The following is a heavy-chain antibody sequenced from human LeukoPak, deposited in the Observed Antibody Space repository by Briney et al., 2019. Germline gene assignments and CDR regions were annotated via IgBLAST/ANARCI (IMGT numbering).Heavy chain of an antibody. V-gene: IGHV3-23*01. Sequence: GGSLRLSCAASGFTFSSYAMSWVRQAPGKGLEWVSGISGSGGSSYYADSVKGRFTISRDNSKNTLYLQMNSLRAEDTAVYYCARGPSGYHNTGGQGTLVTVSS. J-gene: IGHJ4*02. D-gene: IGHD5-12*01. CDR2: ISGSGGSS. CDR1: GFTFSSYA. CDR3: ARGPSGYHNT.